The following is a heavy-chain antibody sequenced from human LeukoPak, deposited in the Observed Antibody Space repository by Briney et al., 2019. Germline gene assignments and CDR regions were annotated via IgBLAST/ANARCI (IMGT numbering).Heavy chain of an antibody. J-gene: IGHJ4*02. D-gene: IGHD6-19*01. CDR2: IHYSGST. CDR3: ARGQWRSGFDY. V-gene: IGHV4-59*01. CDR1: GGSISSYY. Sequence: SSETLSLTCTVSGGSISSYYWSWIRQPPGKGLEWIGYIHYSGSTNYNPSLKSRVTISVDTSKNQFSLKLSSVTAADTAVYYCARGQWRSGFDYWGQGTPVTVSS.